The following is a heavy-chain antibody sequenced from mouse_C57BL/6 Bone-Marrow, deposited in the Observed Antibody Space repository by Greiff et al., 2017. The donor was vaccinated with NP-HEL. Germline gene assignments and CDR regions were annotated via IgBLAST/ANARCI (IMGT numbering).Heavy chain of an antibody. CDR1: GYTFTDYY. CDR3: ARPRSGWFAY. CDR2: INPNNGGT. J-gene: IGHJ3*01. V-gene: IGHV1-26*01. Sequence: EVQLQQSGPELVKPGASVKISCKASGYTFTDYYMNWVKQSHGKSLEWIGDINPNNGGTSYNQKFKGKATLTVDKSSSTAYMELRSLTSEDSAVYYCARPRSGWFAYWGQGTLVTVSA.